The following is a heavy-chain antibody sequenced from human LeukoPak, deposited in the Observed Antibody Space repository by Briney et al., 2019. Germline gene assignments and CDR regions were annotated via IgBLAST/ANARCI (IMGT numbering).Heavy chain of an antibody. Sequence: GGSLRLSCAASGFTFSSYGMHWVRQAPGKGLEWVAFIRYDGSNKYYADSVKGRFTISRDNSKDTLYLQMNSLRAEDTAVYYCAKDRIQLWLVPFDYWGQRTLVTVSS. CDR1: GFTFSSYG. CDR2: IRYDGSNK. J-gene: IGHJ4*02. CDR3: AKDRIQLWLVPFDY. D-gene: IGHD5-18*01. V-gene: IGHV3-30*02.